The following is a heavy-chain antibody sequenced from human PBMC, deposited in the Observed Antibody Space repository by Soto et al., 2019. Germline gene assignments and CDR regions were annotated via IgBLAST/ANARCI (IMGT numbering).Heavy chain of an antibody. Sequence: SVKVSCKASGGTFSSYAISWVRQAPGQGLEWMGGIIPIFGTANYAQKFQGRVTITADESTSTAYMELSSLRSEDTAVYYCARDQRYYYGSGLNYFYCMDVWREVTSVPAS. CDR3: ARDQRYYYGSGLNYFYCMDV. J-gene: IGHJ6*02. CDR2: IIPIFGTA. V-gene: IGHV1-69*13. D-gene: IGHD3-10*01. CDR1: GGTFSSYA.